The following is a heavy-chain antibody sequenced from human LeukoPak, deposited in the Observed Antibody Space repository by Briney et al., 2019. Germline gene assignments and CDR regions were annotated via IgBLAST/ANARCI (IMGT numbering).Heavy chain of an antibody. Sequence: SVKVSCKASGYTFTSYDISWVRQAPGQGLEWMGRIIPILGIANYAQKFQGRVTITADKSTSTAYMELSSLRSEDTAVYYCARTTAASTMGFDPWGQGTLVTVPS. D-gene: IGHD6-13*01. J-gene: IGHJ5*02. CDR3: ARTTAASTMGFDP. V-gene: IGHV1-69*04. CDR1: GYTFTSYD. CDR2: IIPILGIA.